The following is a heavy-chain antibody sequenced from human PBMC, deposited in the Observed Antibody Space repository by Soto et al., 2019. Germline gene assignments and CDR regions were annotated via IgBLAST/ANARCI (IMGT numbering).Heavy chain of an antibody. CDR2: ITGNGGST. CDR1: GFTFSTYA. D-gene: IGHD5-12*01. CDR3: AKNSAATISVGYDY. V-gene: IGHV3-23*01. Sequence: EVQLLESGGDLVQPGGSLRLSCAASGFTFSTYALSWVRQAPGKGLEWVSAITGNGGSTYYADSVRGRFTISRDNSKNTLYLQMSSLRAEDTAVYYCAKNSAATISVGYDYWGQGTLVTVSS. J-gene: IGHJ4*02.